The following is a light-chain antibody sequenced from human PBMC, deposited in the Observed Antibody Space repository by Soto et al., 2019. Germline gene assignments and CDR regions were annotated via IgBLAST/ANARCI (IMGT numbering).Light chain of an antibody. CDR3: QQYNSS. Sequence: DIQMTQSPSTLSASVGDRVTITCRASQSISSWLAWYPQKPGKAPKLLIYKASSLESWVPSMFSGTGSETEFTLTISSLQPDDFATYYCQQYNSSFRQGTKVEIK. J-gene: IGKJ1*01. V-gene: IGKV1-5*03. CDR1: QSISSW. CDR2: KAS.